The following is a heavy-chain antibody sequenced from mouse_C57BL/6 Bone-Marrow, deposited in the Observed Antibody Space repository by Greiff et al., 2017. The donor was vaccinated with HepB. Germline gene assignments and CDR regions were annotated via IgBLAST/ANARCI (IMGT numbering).Heavy chain of an antibody. J-gene: IGHJ1*03. Sequence: VQLKESGGGLVKPGGSLKLSCAASGFTFSDYGMHWVRQAPEKGLEWVAYISSGSSTIYYADTVKGRFTISRDNAKNTLFLQMTSLRSEDTAMYYCAITTVVARYWYFDVWGTGTTVTVSS. CDR3: AITTVVARYWYFDV. CDR1: GFTFSDYG. D-gene: IGHD1-1*01. CDR2: ISSGSSTI. V-gene: IGHV5-17*01.